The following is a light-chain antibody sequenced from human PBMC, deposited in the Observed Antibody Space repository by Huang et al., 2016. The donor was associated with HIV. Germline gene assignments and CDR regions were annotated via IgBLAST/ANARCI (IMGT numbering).Light chain of an antibody. CDR2: GAS. CDR1: QHINNY. Sequence: AIHLTQSPSPVYASTGERVTITCRASQHINNYLAWYQQKPGRAPALLIHGASTLNSGVPSRFSGSGSGTDFTLTISCLQPEDFATYYCQQYFSYPQTFGQGTKLAVK. J-gene: IGKJ1*01. V-gene: IGKV1-8*01. CDR3: QQYFSYPQT.